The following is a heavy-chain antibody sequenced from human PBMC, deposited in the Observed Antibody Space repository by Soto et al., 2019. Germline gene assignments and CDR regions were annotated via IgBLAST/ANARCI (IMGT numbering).Heavy chain of an antibody. CDR1: GFTVSNFY. CDR2: IDSGGST. J-gene: IGHJ4*02. Sequence: EVQLVESGGGLVQPGGSLRLSCAASGFTVSNFYMSWVRQAPGKGLEWVSVIDSGGSTYNAAPVRARFTSARDNSKNTMYLQMSSLRVEDTAVYYCARDGSGRPEEYWGQGTLVTVSS. D-gene: IGHD3-10*01. V-gene: IGHV3-66*01. CDR3: ARDGSGRPEEY.